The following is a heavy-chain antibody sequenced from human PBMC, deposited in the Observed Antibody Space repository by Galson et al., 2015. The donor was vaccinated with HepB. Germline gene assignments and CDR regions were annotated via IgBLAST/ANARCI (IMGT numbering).Heavy chain of an antibody. CDR3: ARRVFGLGEGDGMDV. CDR1: GFTFSSYS. Sequence: SLRLSCAASGFTFSSYSMNWVRQAPGKGLEWVSSISSSSSYIYYADSVKGRFTISRDNAKNSLYLQMNSLRAEDTAVYYWARRVFGLGEGDGMDVWGQGTTVTVSS. V-gene: IGHV3-21*01. CDR2: ISSSSSYI. D-gene: IGHD3-10*01. J-gene: IGHJ6*02.